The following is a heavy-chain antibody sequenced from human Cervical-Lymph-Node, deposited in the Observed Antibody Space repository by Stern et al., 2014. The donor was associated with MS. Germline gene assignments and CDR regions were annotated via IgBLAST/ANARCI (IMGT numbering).Heavy chain of an antibody. Sequence: EVQLVESGGGLVKPGGSLRLSCVASGFIFNEYHFNWVRQAPGKGLEWVSSMSSSGDYIFYADSVKGRFTISRDTAKNSLYLQMNSLRAEDTAVYYCANYADSSYFYDMDVWGQGTAVTVSS. CDR1: GFIFNEYH. J-gene: IGHJ6*02. CDR3: ANYADSSYFYDMDV. CDR2: MSSSGDYI. V-gene: IGHV3-21*02. D-gene: IGHD4-17*01.